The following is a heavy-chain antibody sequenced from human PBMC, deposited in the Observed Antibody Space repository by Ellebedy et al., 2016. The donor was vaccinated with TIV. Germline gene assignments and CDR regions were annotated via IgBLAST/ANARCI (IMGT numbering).Heavy chain of an antibody. Sequence: GESLKISCAASGFSFRSHWMSWVRPAPGKGLEWVANISHDGSDEYYVDSVKGRFTISGDNDNKALFLQMNSLRVEDTAVYYCARRGSYGDYAVQINSWFDPWGRGTLVTVS. CDR3: ARRGSYGDYAVQINSWFDP. V-gene: IGHV3-7*01. CDR2: ISHDGSDE. CDR1: GFSFRSHW. J-gene: IGHJ5*02. D-gene: IGHD4-17*01.